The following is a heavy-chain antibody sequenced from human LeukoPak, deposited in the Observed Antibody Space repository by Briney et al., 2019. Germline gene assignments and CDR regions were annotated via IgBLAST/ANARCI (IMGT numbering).Heavy chain of an antibody. Sequence: ASVKVSCKASGYTFISYGISWVRQAPGQGLEWMGWISAYNGNTNYAQKVQGRVTMTTDTSTSTAYMELRSLRSDDTAVYYCARVLRYDFWSAYYFDYWGQGTLVTVSS. D-gene: IGHD3-3*01. CDR1: GYTFISYG. J-gene: IGHJ4*02. V-gene: IGHV1-18*01. CDR2: ISAYNGNT. CDR3: ARVLRYDFWSAYYFDY.